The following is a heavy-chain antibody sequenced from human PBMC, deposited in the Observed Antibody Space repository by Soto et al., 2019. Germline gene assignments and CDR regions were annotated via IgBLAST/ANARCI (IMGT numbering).Heavy chain of an antibody. D-gene: IGHD4-17*01. CDR3: AREVVGVYGNPFDY. CDR2: IIPIFGTA. CDR1: GGTFSSYA. V-gene: IGHV1-69*01. J-gene: IGHJ4*02. Sequence: QVQLVQSGAEVKKPGSSVKVSCKASGGTFSSYAISWVRQAPGQGLEWMGGIIPIFGTANYAQKFQGRVTISADASSSTAYRELSSLRAEDSAVYYCAREVVGVYGNPFDYWGQGTLVTVSS.